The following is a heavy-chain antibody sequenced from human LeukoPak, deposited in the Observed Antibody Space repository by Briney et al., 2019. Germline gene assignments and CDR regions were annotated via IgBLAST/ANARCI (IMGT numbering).Heavy chain of an antibody. V-gene: IGHV3-21*01. Sequence: GGSLRLSCAASGFIFSSYALNWVRQAPGKGLEWVSSISGSGSYIHYADSMKGRFTISRDNAKKSVYLHMSRLRAEDTAVYYCARGLGSGDYVANAFDFWGRGTTVSVS. CDR2: ISGSGSYI. D-gene: IGHD4-17*01. J-gene: IGHJ3*01. CDR1: GFIFSSYA. CDR3: ARGLGSGDYVANAFDF.